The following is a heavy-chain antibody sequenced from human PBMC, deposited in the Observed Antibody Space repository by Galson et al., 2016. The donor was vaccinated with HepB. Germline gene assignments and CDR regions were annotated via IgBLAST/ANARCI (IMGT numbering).Heavy chain of an antibody. V-gene: IGHV3-30*18. J-gene: IGHJ4*02. Sequence: SLRLSCAASGFTFSSYGMHWVRQAPGKGLEWVAFISYDGSNKKYADSVKGRFTISRDNSKKTLYLQVNSLRAEDTAVYYCAKDGRIYCSSASCHDHFHYWGQGTLVPSPQ. D-gene: IGHD2-2*01. CDR3: AKDGRIYCSSASCHDHFHY. CDR2: ISYDGSNK. CDR1: GFTFSSYG.